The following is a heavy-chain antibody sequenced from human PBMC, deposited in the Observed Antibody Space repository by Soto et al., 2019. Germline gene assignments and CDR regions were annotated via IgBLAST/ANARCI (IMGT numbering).Heavy chain of an antibody. D-gene: IGHD6-13*01. V-gene: IGHV2-5*02. CDR3: AHRRPYSSSWYWKNWFDP. CDR1: GFSLSTSGVG. CDR2: IYWDDDK. Sequence: SGPTLVNPTQTLTLTCTFSGFSLSTSGVGVGWIRQPPGKALEWLALIYWDDDKRYSPSLKSRLTITKDTSKNQVVLTMTNMDPVDTATYYCAHRRPYSSSWYWKNWFDPWGQGTLVTVS. J-gene: IGHJ5*02.